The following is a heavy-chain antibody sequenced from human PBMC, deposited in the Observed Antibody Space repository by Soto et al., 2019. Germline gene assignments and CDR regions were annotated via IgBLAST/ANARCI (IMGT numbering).Heavy chain of an antibody. CDR2: ISSSSRYI. J-gene: IGHJ6*02. V-gene: IGHV3-21*01. CDR1: GFTFSSYS. CDR3: ARDQVAYFYGMDV. Sequence: GGSLRLACAASGFTFSSYSMNWVRQAPGKGLEWVSSISSSSRYIYYADSVKGRFTISRDNAKNSLYLQMNSLRAEDTAVYYCARDQVAYFYGMDVWGQGTTVTVSS.